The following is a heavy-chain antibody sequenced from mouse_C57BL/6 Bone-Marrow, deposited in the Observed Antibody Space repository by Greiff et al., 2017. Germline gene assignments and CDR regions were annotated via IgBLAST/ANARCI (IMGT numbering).Heavy chain of an antibody. CDR1: GYSITSGYY. Sequence: EVKLLESGPGLVKPSQSLSLTCSVTGYSITSGYYWNWIRQFPGNKLEWMGYISYDGSNNYNPSLKNRISITRDTSKNQFFLKLNSVTTEDTATYYCAREGDGYYFYWYFDVWGTGTTVTVSS. J-gene: IGHJ1*03. V-gene: IGHV3-6*01. CDR2: ISYDGSN. CDR3: AREGDGYYFYWYFDV. D-gene: IGHD2-3*01.